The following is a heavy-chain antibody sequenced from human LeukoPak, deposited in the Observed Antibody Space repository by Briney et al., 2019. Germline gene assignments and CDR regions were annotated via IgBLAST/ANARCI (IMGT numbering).Heavy chain of an antibody. CDR2: INHSGST. J-gene: IGHJ6*03. Sequence: SETLSLTCTVSGGSISSYYWSWIRQPPGKGLEWIGEINHSGSTNYNPSLKSRVTISVDTSKNQFSLKLSSVTAADTAVYYCARHFHGDYAGYYYYYMDVWGKGTTVTISS. D-gene: IGHD4-17*01. CDR1: GGSISSYY. CDR3: ARHFHGDYAGYYYYYMDV. V-gene: IGHV4-34*01.